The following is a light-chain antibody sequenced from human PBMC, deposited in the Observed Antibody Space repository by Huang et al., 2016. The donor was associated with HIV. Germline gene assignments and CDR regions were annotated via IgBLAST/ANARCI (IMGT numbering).Light chain of an antibody. Sequence: EIVFTQSPATLSLSPGERATLSCRASPGVSSYFAWYQQKPGQAPGLLIYDASNRATGIPARFSGSGSGTDFTPTISSLEPEDFAVYYCQQRSNWPLTFGGGTKVEIK. CDR1: PGVSSY. J-gene: IGKJ4*01. CDR2: DAS. CDR3: QQRSNWPLT. V-gene: IGKV3D-11*01.